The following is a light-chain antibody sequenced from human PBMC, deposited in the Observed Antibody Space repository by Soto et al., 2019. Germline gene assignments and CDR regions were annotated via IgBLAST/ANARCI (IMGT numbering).Light chain of an antibody. Sequence: EIVLTQSPGTLSLSPGDRAPLSFRASQSVASSYLAWYQQKPGQSPRLLIYGASSRATGIPYRFSGSGSGTDFTLTISRLEPEDFAVYYCQQYGSSPRTFGQGTKVDTK. V-gene: IGKV3-20*01. CDR2: GAS. CDR1: QSVASSY. J-gene: IGKJ1*01. CDR3: QQYGSSPRT.